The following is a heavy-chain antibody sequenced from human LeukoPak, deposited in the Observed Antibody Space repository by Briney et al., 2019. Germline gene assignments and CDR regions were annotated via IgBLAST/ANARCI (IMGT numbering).Heavy chain of an antibody. J-gene: IGHJ5*02. CDR3: ARKKFIAAGGFDP. Sequence: SETLSLTCTVSGGSISDYHCNWLRQAPEKGLEWIGYINYSGTTNYNPSLTSRVTISVDTSKNQFSLKLSSVTAADTAVYYCARKKFIAAGGFDPWGQGTLVTVSS. CDR2: INYSGTT. V-gene: IGHV4-59*01. CDR1: GGSISDYH. D-gene: IGHD6-6*01.